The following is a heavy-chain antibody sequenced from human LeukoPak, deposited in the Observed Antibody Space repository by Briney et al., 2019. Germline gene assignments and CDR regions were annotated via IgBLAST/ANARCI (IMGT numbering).Heavy chain of an antibody. V-gene: IGHV3-7*01. CDR2: IKEDGSEI. CDR3: ARDRGYSTFDY. Sequence: GGSLRLSCAASAFTFSNYWMSWVRQAPGKGLEWVANIKEDGSEINYVDSVTGRFTTSRDNAKNSLYLQMNSLRVDDTAVYYCARDRGYSTFDYWGQGTLVTVSS. D-gene: IGHD4-23*01. J-gene: IGHJ4*02. CDR1: AFTFSNYW.